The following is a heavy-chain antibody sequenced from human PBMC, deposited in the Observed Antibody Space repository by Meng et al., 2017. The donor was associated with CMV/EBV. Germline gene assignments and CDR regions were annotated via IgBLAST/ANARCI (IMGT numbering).Heavy chain of an antibody. CDR2: IRYDGSNK. CDR1: GFTFSSYG. V-gene: IGHV3-30*02. D-gene: IGHD1-1*01. Sequence: VALVESGGGVVQPGGSLEFACAAFGFTFSSYGMDWVRQAPGRGLEWVAFIRYDGSNKYYADSVKGRFTISRDNSKNTLYLQMNSLRAEDTAVYYCAKGPTGTADYWGQGTLVTVSS. CDR3: AKGPTGTADY. J-gene: IGHJ4*02.